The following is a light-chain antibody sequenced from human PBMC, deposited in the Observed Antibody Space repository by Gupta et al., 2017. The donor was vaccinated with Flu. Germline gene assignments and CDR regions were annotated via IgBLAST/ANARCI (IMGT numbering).Light chain of an antibody. CDR3: SAYAGNNNV. CDR1: SNDVSSDNY. V-gene: IGLV2-8*01. Sequence: GTSNDVSSDNYFSWYKPHPANAPILKIYEVRQRRSAVPFRCSGSKTGNTATMTVSGVQDEDDADYYVSAYAGNNNVFGTGTKVTVL. J-gene: IGLJ1*01. CDR2: EVR.